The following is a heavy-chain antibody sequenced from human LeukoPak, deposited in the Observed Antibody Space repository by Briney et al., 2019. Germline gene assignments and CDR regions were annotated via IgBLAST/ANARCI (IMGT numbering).Heavy chain of an antibody. Sequence: GGILRLSCAASGFTFSSYAMNWVCQAPGKGLEWVSYINSGGTTIYYADSVKGRFTISRDNAKNSLYLQMNSLRAEDTAVYYCAPGTMIVVATNYFDPWGRGTLVTVS. CDR2: INSGGTTI. CDR3: APGTMIVVATNYFDP. J-gene: IGHJ5*02. V-gene: IGHV3-48*03. D-gene: IGHD3-22*01. CDR1: GFTFSSYA.